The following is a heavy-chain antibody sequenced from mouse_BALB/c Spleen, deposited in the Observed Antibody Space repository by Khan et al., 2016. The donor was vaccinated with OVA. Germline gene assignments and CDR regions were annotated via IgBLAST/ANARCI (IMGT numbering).Heavy chain of an antibody. J-gene: IGHJ4*01. CDR2: IDPANGNT. CDR1: GFNIKDTY. V-gene: IGHV14-3*02. Sequence: VQLKESGAELVKPGASVKLSCTASGFNIKDTYMHWVKQRPEQGLEWIGRIDPANGNTKYDPKFQGKATITADTSSNTAYLQLSSLTSEDTAVYYCARYGNYYYAMDYWGQGTSVTVSS. D-gene: IGHD2-10*02. CDR3: ARYGNYYYAMDY.